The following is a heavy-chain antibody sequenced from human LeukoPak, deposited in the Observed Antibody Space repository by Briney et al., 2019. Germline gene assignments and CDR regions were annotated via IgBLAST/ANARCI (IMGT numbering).Heavy chain of an antibody. J-gene: IGHJ5*02. CDR3: AKDRARITIFGVVIRGFDP. CDR1: GFTFSSYA. V-gene: IGHV3-23*01. Sequence: GGSLRLSCAASGFTFSSYAMSWVRQAPGKGLEWVSAISGGGGSTYYADSVKGRFTTSRDNSKNTLYLQMNSLRAEDTAVYYCAKDRARITIFGVVIRGFDPWGQGTLVTVSS. CDR2: ISGGGGST. D-gene: IGHD3-3*01.